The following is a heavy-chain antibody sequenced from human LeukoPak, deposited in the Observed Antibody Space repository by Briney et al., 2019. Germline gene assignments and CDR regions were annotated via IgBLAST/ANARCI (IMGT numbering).Heavy chain of an antibody. CDR1: GGSISSYY. CDR3: ARSIRWFTDWFDP. J-gene: IGHJ5*02. V-gene: IGHV4-59*01. Sequence: SETLSLTCTVSGGSISSYYWSWIRQPPGKGLEWIGYIFYSGSTKYNPSLKSRVTISVDTSKNQISLELSSVTAADTAVYYCARSIRWFTDWFDPWGQGTLVTVSS. CDR2: IFYSGST. D-gene: IGHD2-15*01.